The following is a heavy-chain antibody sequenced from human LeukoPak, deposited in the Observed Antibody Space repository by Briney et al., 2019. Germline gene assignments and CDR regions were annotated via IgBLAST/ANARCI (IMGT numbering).Heavy chain of an antibody. CDR2: VSGSATRT. CDR3: AKYQRAIEY. Sequence: PGGSLRLSCAASGFTFSSYDMSWVRQAPGKGLEWDSDVSGSATRTFYADSVKGRFTVSRDNSKNTLYLQMNSLRAEDTALYYCAKYQRAIEYWGQGTLVTVSS. D-gene: IGHD1-26*01. V-gene: IGHV3-23*01. J-gene: IGHJ4*02. CDR1: GFTFSSYD.